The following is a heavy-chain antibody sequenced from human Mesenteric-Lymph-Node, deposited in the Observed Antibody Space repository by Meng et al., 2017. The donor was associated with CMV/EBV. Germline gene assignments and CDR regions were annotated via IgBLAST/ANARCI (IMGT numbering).Heavy chain of an antibody. V-gene: IGHV5-51*01. CDR2: IYPGDSDT. CDR3: ARLFGVVSRWFDP. J-gene: IGHJ5*02. Sequence: KGSGYSFTSYWIGWVGQMPGKGLEWMGIIYPGDSDTRYSPSFQGQVTISADKSISTAYLQWSSLKASDTAMYYCARLFGVVSRWFDPWGQGTLVTVSS. CDR1: GYSFTSYW. D-gene: IGHD3-3*01.